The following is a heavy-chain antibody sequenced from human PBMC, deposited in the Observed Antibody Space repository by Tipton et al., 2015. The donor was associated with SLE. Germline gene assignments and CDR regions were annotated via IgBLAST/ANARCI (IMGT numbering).Heavy chain of an antibody. CDR3: ARDKIGGYYGWYFDL. D-gene: IGHD3-22*01. Sequence: GLVKPSETLSLTCTVSGGSVSSGSYYWSWIRQPPGKGLEWIGYIYYSGSTNYNPSLKSRVTISVDTSKNQFSLKLSSVTAADTAVYYCARDKIGGYYGWYFDLWGRGTLVTVSS. CDR1: GGSVSSGSYY. V-gene: IGHV4-61*01. J-gene: IGHJ2*01. CDR2: IYYSGST.